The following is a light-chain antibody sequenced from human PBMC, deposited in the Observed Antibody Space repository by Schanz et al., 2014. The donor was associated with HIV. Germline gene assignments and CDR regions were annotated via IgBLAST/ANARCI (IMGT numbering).Light chain of an antibody. CDR2: GAS. CDR1: QSLGGSQ. J-gene: IGKJ4*01. Sequence: ETVLTQSPGSLSLSPGERATLSCRASQSLGGSQLAWYQHKPGQAPRLLIYGASNRATGIPDRFSGGGSGTDFTLTISSLEPEDFAVYYCQYFGNSGGTFGGGTKVESK. V-gene: IGKV3-20*01. CDR3: QYFGNSGGT.